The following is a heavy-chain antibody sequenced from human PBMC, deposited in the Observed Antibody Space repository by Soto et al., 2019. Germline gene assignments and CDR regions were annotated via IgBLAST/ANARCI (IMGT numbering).Heavy chain of an antibody. V-gene: IGHV4-34*01. Sequence: PSETLSLTCAVYGESFSGYYWSWIRRPPGKGLEWVGEINHSGSTNYNLSLKSRVTISVDTSKNQFSLKLSSVTAADTAVYYCARVRITETTFVNYYYGMDVWGQGTTVTVSS. J-gene: IGHJ6*02. D-gene: IGHD1-7*01. CDR2: INHSGST. CDR3: ARVRITETTFVNYYYGMDV. CDR1: GESFSGYY.